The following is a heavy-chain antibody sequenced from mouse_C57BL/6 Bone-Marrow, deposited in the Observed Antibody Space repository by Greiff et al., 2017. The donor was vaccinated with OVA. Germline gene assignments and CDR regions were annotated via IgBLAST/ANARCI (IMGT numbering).Heavy chain of an antibody. J-gene: IGHJ3*01. V-gene: IGHV1-54*01. CDR1: GYAFTNYL. D-gene: IGHD1-1*01. CDR2: INPGSGGT. CDR3: ARTTVVAPFAY. Sequence: VQLQQSGAELVRPGTSVKVSCKASGYAFTNYLIEWVKQRPGQGLEWIGVINPGSGGTNYNEKFKGKATLTADKSSSTAYMQLSSLTSEDSAVYFCARTTVVAPFAYWGQGTLVTVSA.